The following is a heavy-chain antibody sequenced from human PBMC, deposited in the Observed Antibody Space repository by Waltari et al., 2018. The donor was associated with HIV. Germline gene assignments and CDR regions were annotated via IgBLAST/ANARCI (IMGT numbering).Heavy chain of an antibody. J-gene: IGHJ4*02. D-gene: IGHD2-15*01. Sequence: EVQLVQSGGGLVQPVGPLRLSCAASGFTFSSYEMNWVRQAPGKGLEWVSYISSSGSTIYYADSVKGRFTISRDNAKNSRYLQMNSLRAEDTAVYYCARGGVVVAACDYWGQGTLVTVSS. V-gene: IGHV3-48*03. CDR3: ARGGVVVAACDY. CDR1: GFTFSSYE. CDR2: ISSSGSTI.